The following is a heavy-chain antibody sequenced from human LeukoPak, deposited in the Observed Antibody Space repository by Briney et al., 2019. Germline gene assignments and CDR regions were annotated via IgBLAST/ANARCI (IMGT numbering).Heavy chain of an antibody. CDR2: IYTSGST. CDR1: GDSISSGDYY. CDR3: ARGGRYFDWAYYYYYMDV. V-gene: IGHV4-61*02. J-gene: IGHJ6*03. Sequence: SETLSLTCTVSGDSISSGDYYWSWIRQPAGKGLEWIGRIYTSGSTNYNPSLKSRVTMSVDTSKNQFSLKLSSVTAADTAVYYCARGGRYFDWAYYYYYMDVWGKGTTVTISS. D-gene: IGHD3-9*01.